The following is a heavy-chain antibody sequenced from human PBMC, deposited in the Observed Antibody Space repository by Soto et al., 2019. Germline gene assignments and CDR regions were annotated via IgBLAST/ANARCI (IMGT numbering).Heavy chain of an antibody. CDR2: ISNDGSRR. CDR3: AKDTLSFNGYDYTFDQ. J-gene: IGHJ4*02. V-gene: IGHV3-30*18. D-gene: IGHD5-12*01. CDR1: GFTFRSFC. Sequence: AGGSLRLSCAGSGFTFRSFCMHWGRQPQGKGLEWVGLISNDGSRRYYADSVKGRLAISRDNSKNTLYLQIYSLRTEDTAVYYCAKDTLSFNGYDYTFDQWGQGTVVTVSS.